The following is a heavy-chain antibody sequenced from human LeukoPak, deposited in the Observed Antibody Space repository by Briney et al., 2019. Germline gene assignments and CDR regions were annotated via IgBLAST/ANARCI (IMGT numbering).Heavy chain of an antibody. CDR3: ASREGVRVGYFDY. V-gene: IGHV4-31*03. CDR1: GGSISSGVYY. J-gene: IGHJ4*02. CDR2: IYYSGST. Sequence: SQTLSLTSTVSGGSISSGVYYWSWIRQHPGKGLEWIGYIYYSGSTYYNPSLKSRVTISVDTSKNQFSLKLSSVTAADTAVYYCASREGVRVGYFDYWGQGTLVTVSS. D-gene: IGHD3-10*01.